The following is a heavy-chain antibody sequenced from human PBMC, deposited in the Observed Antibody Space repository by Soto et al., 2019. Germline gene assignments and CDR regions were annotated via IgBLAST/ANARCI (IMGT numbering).Heavy chain of an antibody. J-gene: IGHJ4*02. CDR2: IDTERNSK. V-gene: IGHV3-74*01. Sequence: GGSLRFPCVASGFTFSSYRMHCIQKPPGTELAGFSEIDTERNSKNFADPVKGRFPISRDDAKNTLYLQMNSLTAEDTAVYFCASLSAPVDFWRRGTLVTAAS. CDR1: GFTFSSYR. CDR3: ASLSAPVDF. D-gene: IGHD2-2*01.